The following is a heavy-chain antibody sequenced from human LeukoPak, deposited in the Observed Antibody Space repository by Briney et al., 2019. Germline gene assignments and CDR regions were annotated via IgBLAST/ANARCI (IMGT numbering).Heavy chain of an antibody. V-gene: IGHV4-39*01. CDR2: IYYSGST. CDR1: GDSISSSSYY. Sequence: SETLSLTCTVSGDSISSSSYYWGWIRQPPGKGLEWIGSIYYSGSTYYNPSLKSRVTISVDTSKNQFSLKLSSVTAADTAVYYCARHDARGWSKIDYWGQGTLVTVSS. CDR3: ARHDARGWSKIDY. J-gene: IGHJ4*02. D-gene: IGHD6-19*01.